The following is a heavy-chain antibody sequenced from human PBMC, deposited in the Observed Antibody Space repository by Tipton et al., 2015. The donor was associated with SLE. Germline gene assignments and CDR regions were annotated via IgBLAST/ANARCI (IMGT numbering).Heavy chain of an antibody. V-gene: IGHV1-18*01. J-gene: IGHJ6*02. Sequence: QVQLVQSGAEVKKPGASVKVSCKASGYTFTSYDISWVRQAPGQGLEWMGWFSAYNGNTNYAQKLQGRVTMTTDTSTTTAYMELRGPRSDDTAVYYCAIGRSTIFGVVIATGYYGMDVWGQGTTVTVSS. CDR2: FSAYNGNT. D-gene: IGHD3-3*01. CDR1: GYTFTSYD. CDR3: AIGRSTIFGVVIATGYYGMDV.